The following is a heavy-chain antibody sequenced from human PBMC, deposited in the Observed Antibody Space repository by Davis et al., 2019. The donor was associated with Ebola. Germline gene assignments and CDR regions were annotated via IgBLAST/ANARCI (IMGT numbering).Heavy chain of an antibody. V-gene: IGHV1-3*01. CDR3: AREGLWFGEAANWFDP. CDR1: GYTFTSYA. Sequence: ASVKVSCKASGYTFTSYAMHWVRQAPGQGLEWMGWINAGTGVTVFSQKFQDRVSSHMDSAASTAYLEVSSLRSEDTAMYYCAREGLWFGEAANWFDPWGQGTLVTVSS. D-gene: IGHD3-10*01. J-gene: IGHJ5*02. CDR2: INAGTGVT.